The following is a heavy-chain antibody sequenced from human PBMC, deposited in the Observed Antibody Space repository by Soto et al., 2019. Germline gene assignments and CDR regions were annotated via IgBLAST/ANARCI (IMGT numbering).Heavy chain of an antibody. Sequence: PSETLSLTCAVYGGSFSGYYWSWIRQPPGKGLEWIGEINHNGSTNYNPSLKSRVTISVDTSKNQFSLKLSSVTAADTAVYYCASQGGFYDFWSGYQSGWFDPWGQGTLVTVSS. J-gene: IGHJ5*02. CDR3: ASQGGFYDFWSGYQSGWFDP. V-gene: IGHV4-34*01. CDR1: GGSFSGYY. CDR2: INHNGST. D-gene: IGHD3-3*01.